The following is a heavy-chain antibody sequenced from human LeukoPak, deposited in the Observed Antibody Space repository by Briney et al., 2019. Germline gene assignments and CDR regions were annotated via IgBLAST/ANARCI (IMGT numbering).Heavy chain of an antibody. Sequence: PSETLSLTCAVYGGSFSGYYWSWIRQPAGKGLEWIGRIYTSGSTNYNPSLKSRVTISVDTSKNQFSLKLSSVTAADTAVYYCARDLNRWELLGGAFDIWGQGTMVTVSS. D-gene: IGHD1-26*01. CDR3: ARDLNRWELLGGAFDI. V-gene: IGHV4-4*07. CDR2: IYTSGST. J-gene: IGHJ3*02. CDR1: GGSFSGYY.